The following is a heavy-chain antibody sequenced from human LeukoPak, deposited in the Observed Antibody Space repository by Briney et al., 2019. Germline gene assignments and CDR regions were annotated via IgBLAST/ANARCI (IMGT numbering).Heavy chain of an antibody. J-gene: IGHJ4*02. CDR2: INTDGSST. D-gene: IGHD3-22*01. V-gene: IGHV3-74*01. CDR1: GFTFSSYW. CDR3: AREGPLLPFDY. Sequence: GSLRLSCAASGFTFSSYWMHWVRQAPGKGLVWVSRINTDGSSTSYADSVKGRFTISRDNAKNTLYLQMNSLRAEDTAVYYCAREGPLLPFDYWGQGTLVTVSS.